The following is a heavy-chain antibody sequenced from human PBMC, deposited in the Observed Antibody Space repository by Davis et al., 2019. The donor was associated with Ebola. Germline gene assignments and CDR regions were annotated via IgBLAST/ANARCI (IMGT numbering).Heavy chain of an antibody. V-gene: IGHV4-59*08. CDR3: ARSLVGYSWLDP. CDR2: ILYSGST. J-gene: IGHJ5*02. D-gene: IGHD5-18*01. Sequence: SETLSLTCTVSAGFVSSYYWSWIRQPPGKCLEWIGSILYSGSTKYNPSLESRVTILIDPSKKEISLKLSSVTAADTAVYYCARSLVGYSWLDPWGQGTLVTVSS. CDR1: AGFVSSYY.